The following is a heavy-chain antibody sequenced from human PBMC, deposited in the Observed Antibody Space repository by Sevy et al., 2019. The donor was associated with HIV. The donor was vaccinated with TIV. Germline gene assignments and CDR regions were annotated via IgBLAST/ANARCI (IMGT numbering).Heavy chain of an antibody. CDR1: GFTFSNYA. Sequence: GGSLRLSCAASGFTFSNYAMSWVRQAPGQGLESVSSISRSGGSTYYADSVKGRFTISRDNSKNTLYLQMNSLRAEDTAVYYCAKVDVVVPVADYGLDVWGQGTTVTVSS. V-gene: IGHV3-23*01. CDR3: AKVDVVVPVADYGLDV. J-gene: IGHJ6*02. CDR2: ISRSGGST. D-gene: IGHD2-2*01.